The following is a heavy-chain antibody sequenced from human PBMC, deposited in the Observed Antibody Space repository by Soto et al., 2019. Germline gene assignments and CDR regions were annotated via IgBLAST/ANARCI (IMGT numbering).Heavy chain of an antibody. J-gene: IGHJ4*02. CDR3: AKDRTGYSSATGGY. V-gene: IGHV3-23*01. Sequence: PAGSLRLSCAASGFTFSSYAMSWVRQAPGKGLEWVSAISGSGGSTYYADSVKGRFTISRDNSKNTLYLQMNSLRAEDTAVYYCAKDRTGYSSATGGYWGQGTLVTVSS. CDR2: ISGSGGST. D-gene: IGHD6-25*01. CDR1: GFTFSSYA.